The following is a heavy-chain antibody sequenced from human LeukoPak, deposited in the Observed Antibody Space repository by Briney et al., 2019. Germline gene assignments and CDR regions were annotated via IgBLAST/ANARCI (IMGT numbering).Heavy chain of an antibody. J-gene: IGHJ6*03. Sequence: SETLSLTCTVSGGSISSYYWSWIRQPPGKGLEWIGYIYYSGSTNYNPSLKSRVTISVDTSKNQFSLRLSSVTAADTAVYYCARSVEGYCSGTSCYYYYYYMDVWGKGTTVTVSS. CDR1: GGSISSYY. D-gene: IGHD2-15*01. CDR2: IYYSGST. V-gene: IGHV4-59*01. CDR3: ARSVEGYCSGTSCYYYYYYMDV.